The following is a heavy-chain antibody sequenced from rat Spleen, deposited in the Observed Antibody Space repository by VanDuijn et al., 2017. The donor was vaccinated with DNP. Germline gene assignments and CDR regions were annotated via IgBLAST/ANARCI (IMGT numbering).Heavy chain of an antibody. Sequence: QVQLKESGPDLMQPSQTLSLTCTVSGFSLTTYHVHWVRQPPGKGLEWIAAISSGGNTYYNSALKSRLSISRDTSKSQVFLKMNSLQTEDTAIYFCTRDVVGGGFAYWGQGTLVTVSS. CDR3: TRDVVGGGFAY. D-gene: IGHD1-12*01. V-gene: IGHV2S12*01. J-gene: IGHJ3*01. CDR2: ISSGGNT. CDR1: GFSLTTYH.